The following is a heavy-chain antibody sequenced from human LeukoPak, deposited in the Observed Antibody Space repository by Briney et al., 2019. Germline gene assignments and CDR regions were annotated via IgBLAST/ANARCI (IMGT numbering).Heavy chain of an antibody. Sequence: GGSLSLSCAASGFTFSSYAMSWVRQAPGKGLEWVSAISGSGGSTYYADSVKGRFTITRDNSKNTLYLQMNSLRAEDTAVYYCANIAAAGLIDYWGQGNLVTVSS. D-gene: IGHD6-13*01. V-gene: IGHV3-23*01. CDR1: GFTFSSYA. CDR2: ISGSGGST. J-gene: IGHJ4*02. CDR3: ANIAAAGLIDY.